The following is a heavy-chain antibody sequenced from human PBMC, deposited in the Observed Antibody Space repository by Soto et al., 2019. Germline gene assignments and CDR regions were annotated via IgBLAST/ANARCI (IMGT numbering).Heavy chain of an antibody. D-gene: IGHD3-10*01. CDR2: IDPSDSYT. V-gene: IGHV5-10-1*01. Sequence: GESLKISCKGSGYSFKSYWISWVRQMPGKGLEWMGRIDPSDSYTNYSPSFQGHVTISAVKSISTAYLEWDSLKASDTAMYYCARSYDSGSFWFDPWGQGTLVTVSS. J-gene: IGHJ5*02. CDR1: GYSFKSYW. CDR3: ARSYDSGSFWFDP.